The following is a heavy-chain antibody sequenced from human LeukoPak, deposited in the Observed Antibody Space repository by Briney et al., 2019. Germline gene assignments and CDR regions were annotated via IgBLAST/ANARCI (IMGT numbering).Heavy chain of an antibody. CDR3: ARGSGWDLDY. D-gene: IGHD6-19*01. Sequence: PGGSLRLSCAASGFTVSSYYMYCVRQAPGKGLEWVSFIYSGGSTYYADSVKGRFTISRDNSKNTLYLQMNSLRAEDTAVYYCARGSGWDLDYWSQGTLVTVSS. J-gene: IGHJ4*02. CDR1: GFTVSSYY. V-gene: IGHV3-66*01. CDR2: IYSGGST.